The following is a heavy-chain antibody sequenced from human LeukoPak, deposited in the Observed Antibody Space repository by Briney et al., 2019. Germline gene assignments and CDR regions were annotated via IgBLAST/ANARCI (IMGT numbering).Heavy chain of an antibody. V-gene: IGHV3-53*01. CDR3: ARGKTSQNIVTRKTYNRFDP. CDR2: IDRGGST. CDR1: GFIVTGNY. Sequence: GGSLRLSCAASGFIVTGNYMNWVRQAPGKGLEWVSVIDRGGSTYYADSVKGRFTVSRDNAKNSLYLRMKSLRAEDTAVYYCARGKTSQNIVTRKTYNRFDPWGQGTLDTVSS. J-gene: IGHJ5*02. D-gene: IGHD2/OR15-2a*01.